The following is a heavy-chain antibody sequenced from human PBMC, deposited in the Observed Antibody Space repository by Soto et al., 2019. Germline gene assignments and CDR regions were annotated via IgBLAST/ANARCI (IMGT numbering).Heavy chain of an antibody. D-gene: IGHD1-26*01. Sequence: PGGSLRLSCAASGFTFSSYAMSWVRQAPGKGLEWVSAISGSGGSTYYADSVKGRFTISRDNSKNTLYLQMNSLRAEDTAVYYCAKDLIMGWELPVHFDYWGQGTLVTSPQ. J-gene: IGHJ4*02. V-gene: IGHV3-23*01. CDR2: ISGSGGST. CDR1: GFTFSSYA. CDR3: AKDLIMGWELPVHFDY.